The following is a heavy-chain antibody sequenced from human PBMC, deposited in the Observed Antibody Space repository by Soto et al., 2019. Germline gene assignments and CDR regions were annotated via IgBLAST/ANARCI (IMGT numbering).Heavy chain of an antibody. CDR2: IGGSGGYK. D-gene: IGHD6-13*01. CDR1: GFFFSSYA. J-gene: IGHJ4*02. Sequence: PGGSLRLSCAASGFFFSSYAMSWVRQAPGKGLEWVSGIGGSGGYKSYADSVKGRFTISRDNSKNTLYLQMESLGAEDTAVHYCAKDAAMVSSTFNYFDYWGQGTLVTVSS. V-gene: IGHV3-23*01. CDR3: AKDAAMVSSTFNYFDY.